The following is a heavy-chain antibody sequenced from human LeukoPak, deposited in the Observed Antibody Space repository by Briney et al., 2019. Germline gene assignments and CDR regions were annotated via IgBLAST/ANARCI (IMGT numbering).Heavy chain of an antibody. V-gene: IGHV1-2*02. CDR2: INPNSGGT. CDR3: ARRAGEYSHPCDY. D-gene: IGHD4-17*01. CDR1: GYTFSGYY. J-gene: IGHJ4*02. Sequence: ASMKVSCKASGYTFSGYYMHWVRQAPGQGLEWMGWINPNSGGTKYGQKFQGRVTMTRDTSISTAYMEVSRLRFDDTAVYYCARRAGEYSHPCDYWGQGTLVTVSS.